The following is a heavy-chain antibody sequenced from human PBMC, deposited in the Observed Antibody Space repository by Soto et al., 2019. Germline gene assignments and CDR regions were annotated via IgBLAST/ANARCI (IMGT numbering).Heavy chain of an antibody. CDR2: ISYFGNDK. CDR3: AKVPSYRDYAWLEP. D-gene: IGHD4-17*01. Sequence: QQQLLESGGGVVQPGTSLRVTCAASGFRFENSDMVWVRQAPGKGLEWVAAISYFGNDKDYADSVRGRFTVSRDNNNDILYLLVSSLRPEHTAVYYCAKVPSYRDYAWLEPWGQGTLVTVCS. V-gene: IGHV3-30*18. CDR1: GFRFENSD. J-gene: IGHJ5*02.